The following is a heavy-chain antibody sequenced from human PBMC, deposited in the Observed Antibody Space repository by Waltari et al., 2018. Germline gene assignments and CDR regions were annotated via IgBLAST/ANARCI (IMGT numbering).Heavy chain of an antibody. CDR2: FYFGGKT. D-gene: IGHD6-19*01. Sequence: QVRLQESGPGLVKPSETLSLTCAVSDKSISSGYFWGWLRQAPGKGLEWIGSFYFGGKTYYNPTRQSRVSISIDTSKNQFSLRLTSVTAADTAVYYCVSRVTVAGLFDYCGQGSMVTVS. CDR3: VSRVTVAGLFDY. CDR1: DKSISSGYF. J-gene: IGHJ4*02. V-gene: IGHV4-38-2*01.